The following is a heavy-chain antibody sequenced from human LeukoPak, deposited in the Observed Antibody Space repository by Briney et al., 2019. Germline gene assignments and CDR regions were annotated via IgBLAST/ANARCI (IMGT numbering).Heavy chain of an antibody. CDR1: GYSISSGYY. J-gene: IGHJ6*03. CDR2: IYHSGST. D-gene: IGHD4-11*01. CDR3: ARLWPHLSDYIYYYYYMDV. Sequence: PSETLSLTCAVSGYSISSGYYWGWIRQPPGKGLEWIGSIYHSGSTYYNPSLKSRVTISVDTSKNQFSLKLSSVTAADTAVYYCARLWPHLSDYIYYYYYMDVWGKGTTVTVSS. V-gene: IGHV4-38-2*01.